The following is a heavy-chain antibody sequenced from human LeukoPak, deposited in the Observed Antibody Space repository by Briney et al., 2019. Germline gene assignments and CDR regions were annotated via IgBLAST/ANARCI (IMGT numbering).Heavy chain of an antibody. CDR1: RFTFRNYG. Sequence: GGSLRLSCAASRFTFRNYGMTWVSQAPGKGLEWVSSIGGGGATTYYADSVKGRFTISRDNSKNTLYLQMNSLRAEDTAVYYCAKVAEFLSDSRSLDYWGQGTLVTVSS. J-gene: IGHJ4*02. CDR3: AKVAEFLSDSRSLDY. CDR2: IGGGGATT. V-gene: IGHV3-23*01. D-gene: IGHD3-10*01.